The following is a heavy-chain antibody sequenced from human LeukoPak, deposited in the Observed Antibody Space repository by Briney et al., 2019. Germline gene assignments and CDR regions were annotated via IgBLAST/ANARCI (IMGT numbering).Heavy chain of an antibody. J-gene: IGHJ3*02. CDR2: IYYSGST. CDR3: ARLYDSFRAFDI. CDR1: GGSISSGSYY. Sequence: SETLSLTCSVSGGSISSGSYYWSWIRQHPGKGLEWIGYIYYSGSTYYNPSLKSRVTISVDTSKNQFSLKLNSATAADTAVYYCARLYDSFRAFDIWGQGTIITVSS. V-gene: IGHV4-31*03. D-gene: IGHD2-8*01.